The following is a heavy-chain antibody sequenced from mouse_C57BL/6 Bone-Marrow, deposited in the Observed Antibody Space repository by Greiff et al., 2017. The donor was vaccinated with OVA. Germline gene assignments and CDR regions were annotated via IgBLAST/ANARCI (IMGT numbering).Heavy chain of an antibody. CDR3: ARLRGYSLDY. J-gene: IGHJ2*01. V-gene: IGHV5-6*02. D-gene: IGHD2-12*01. Sequence: EVKLVESGGDLVKPGGSLTLSCAASGFTFSSYGMSWVRQTPDKRLAWVATISSGGSYTYYPDSVKGRFTISRDNAKNTLYLQMSSLKSEDTAMYYCARLRGYSLDYGGQGTTLTVSS. CDR1: GFTFSSYG. CDR2: ISSGGSYT.